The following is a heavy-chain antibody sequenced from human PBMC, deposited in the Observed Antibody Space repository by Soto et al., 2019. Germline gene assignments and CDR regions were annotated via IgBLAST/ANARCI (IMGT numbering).Heavy chain of an antibody. CDR1: GYTFTAYY. J-gene: IGHJ4*02. V-gene: IGHV1-2*02. Sequence: QAQMVHSGAEVKNHGSSVKVSCKTSGYTFTAYYIHWVRHAPGQVLEWVGWINPKTGDTKYAQKFQGSIRMTGETSITTACIDLGRWRYDDTAVYYCTRHLACCGDDSYTEPIYYWGQGALVIVSS. CDR3: TRHLACCGDDSYTEPIYY. D-gene: IGHD2-21*02. CDR2: INPKTGDT.